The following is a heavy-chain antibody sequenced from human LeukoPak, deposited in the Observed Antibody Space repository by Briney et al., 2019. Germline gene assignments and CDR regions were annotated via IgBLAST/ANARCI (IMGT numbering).Heavy chain of an antibody. D-gene: IGHD3-16*01. J-gene: IGHJ4*02. Sequence: GGSLRLSCVVSRFTFSRYWMAGVRQAPGKGPEWVAQIKEDGSEKYYMDFVGGRFTISRDNAKNSLYLQMNSLRVEDTAVYYCAKDYGGGYFDYWGQGTLVTVSS. CDR1: RFTFSRYW. CDR3: AKDYGGGYFDY. V-gene: IGHV3-7*01. CDR2: IKEDGSEK.